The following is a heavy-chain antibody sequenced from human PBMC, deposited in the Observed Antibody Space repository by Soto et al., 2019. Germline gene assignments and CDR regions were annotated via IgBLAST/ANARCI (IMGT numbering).Heavy chain of an antibody. V-gene: IGHV4-30-4*01. CDR2: IYYSGST. D-gene: IGHD5-18*01. Sequence: PSETLSLTCTVSGGSISSGDYYWSWIRQPPGKGLEWIGYIYYSGSTYYNPSLKSRVTISVDTSKNQFSLKLSSVTAADTAVYYCARGLYSYGPSFFDYWGQGTLVTVSS. CDR1: GGSISSGDYY. J-gene: IGHJ4*02. CDR3: ARGLYSYGPSFFDY.